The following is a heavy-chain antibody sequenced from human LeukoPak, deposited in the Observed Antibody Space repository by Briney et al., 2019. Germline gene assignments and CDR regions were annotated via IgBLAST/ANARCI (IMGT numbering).Heavy chain of an antibody. D-gene: IGHD2-2*01. CDR3: AKDVGYCSSTSCYPNWFDP. Sequence: GGSLRLSCAASGFTFSSYGMHWVRQAPGKGLEWVAVIPYDGSNKYYADSVKGRFTISRDNSKNTLYLQMNSLRAEDTAVYYCAKDVGYCSSTSCYPNWFDPWGQGTLVTVSS. CDR1: GFTFSSYG. V-gene: IGHV3-30*18. J-gene: IGHJ5*02. CDR2: IPYDGSNK.